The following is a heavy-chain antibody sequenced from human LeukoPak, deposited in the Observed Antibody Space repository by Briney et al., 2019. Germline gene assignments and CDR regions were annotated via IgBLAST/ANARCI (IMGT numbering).Heavy chain of an antibody. CDR1: GGSISSGSYY. D-gene: IGHD3-22*01. CDR2: IYTSGST. V-gene: IGHV4-61*02. CDR3: ARDHHPSGSGYYFSYYYYYMDV. J-gene: IGHJ6*03. Sequence: PSQTLSLTCTVSGGSISSGSYYWSWIRQPAGKGLEWIGRIYTSGSTNYNPSLKSRVTISVDTSKNQFSLKLSSVTAADTAVYYCARDHHPSGSGYYFSYYYYYMDVWGKGTTVTVSS.